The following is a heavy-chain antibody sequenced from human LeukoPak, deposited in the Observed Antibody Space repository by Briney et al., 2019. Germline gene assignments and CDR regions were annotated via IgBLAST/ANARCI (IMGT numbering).Heavy chain of an antibody. Sequence: ASVKVSCRASGYTFTGYYMHWVRQAPGQGLEWMGWINPNSGGTNYAQKFQGRVTMTRDTSISTAYMELSRLRSDDTAVYYCARGGAARSNSWFDPWGQGTLVTVSS. V-gene: IGHV1-2*02. D-gene: IGHD6-6*01. CDR3: ARGGAARSNSWFDP. CDR1: GYTFTGYY. CDR2: INPNSGGT. J-gene: IGHJ5*02.